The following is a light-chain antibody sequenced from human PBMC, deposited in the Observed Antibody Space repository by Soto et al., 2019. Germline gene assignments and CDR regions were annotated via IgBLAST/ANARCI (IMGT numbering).Light chain of an antibody. CDR2: EVN. CDR1: SSDVGGYKY. Sequence: QSALTQPPSASGSPGQSVTISCTGTSSDVGGYKYVSWYQQHPGKAPKLMIFEVNKRPSGVPDRFSGSKSGNTASLTVSGLPAEDEADYYCSSYAGINNLGVFGTGTKRTVL. V-gene: IGLV2-8*01. J-gene: IGLJ1*01. CDR3: SSYAGINNLGV.